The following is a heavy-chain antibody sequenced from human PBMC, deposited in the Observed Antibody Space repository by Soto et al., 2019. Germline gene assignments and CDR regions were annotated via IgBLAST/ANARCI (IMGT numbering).Heavy chain of an antibody. CDR1: GDTFTSYG. J-gene: IGHJ3*02. D-gene: IGHD6-19*01. V-gene: IGHV1-69*04. CDR2: IIPILGIA. CDR3: ASLAVADVAFGI. Sequence: GASVKVSCKASGDTFTSYGISWVRQAPGQGLEWMGRIIPILGIAKYAQKFQGRVTITADKSTSTAYMELSSLRSEDTAVYYCASLAVADVAFGIWGQGTMVTVSS.